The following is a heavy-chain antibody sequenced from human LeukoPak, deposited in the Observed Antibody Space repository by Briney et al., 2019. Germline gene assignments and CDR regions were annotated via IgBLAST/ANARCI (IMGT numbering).Heavy chain of an antibody. CDR2: IYYSGST. CDR3: ASAEPRGIIWYPY. J-gene: IGHJ4*02. V-gene: IGHV4-39*07. Sequence: SETLSLTCTVSGGSISSSSYYCGWIRQPPGKGLECIGSIYYSGSTYYNPSLKSRVTISVDTSKNQFSLKLSSVTAADTAVYCCASAEPRGIIWYPYWGQGTLVTVSS. D-gene: IGHD6-13*01. CDR1: GGSISSSSYY.